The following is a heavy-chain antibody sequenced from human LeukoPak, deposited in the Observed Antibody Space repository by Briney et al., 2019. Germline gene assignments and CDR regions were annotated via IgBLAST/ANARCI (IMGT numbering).Heavy chain of an antibody. CDR2: MNPNSANT. CDR1: GYTFTNYD. D-gene: IGHD2-2*01. CDR3: ARVNCSSTSCRSKFLDY. Sequence: ASVKVSCKASGYTFTNYDINWVRQATGQGLEWMGWMNPNSANTGYAQKFRGRVTMTRNTSISIAYMELSSLRSEDTAVYYCARVNCSSTSCRSKFLDYWGQGTLVTVSS. J-gene: IGHJ4*02. V-gene: IGHV1-8*01.